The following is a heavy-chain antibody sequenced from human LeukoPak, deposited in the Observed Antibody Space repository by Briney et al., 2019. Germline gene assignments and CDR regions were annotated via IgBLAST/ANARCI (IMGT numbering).Heavy chain of an antibody. D-gene: IGHD3-9*01. CDR3: AKGGDILTGYYHFDY. J-gene: IGHJ4*02. V-gene: IGHV3-23*01. CDR1: GFTFSSYA. Sequence: GGSLRLSCAASGFTFSSYAMSWVRQAPGKGLEWVSAISGSGGSTYYADSVKGRFTISRDNSKNTLYLQMNSLRAEDTAVYYCAKGGDILTGYYHFDYWGQGTLVTVSS. CDR2: ISGSGGST.